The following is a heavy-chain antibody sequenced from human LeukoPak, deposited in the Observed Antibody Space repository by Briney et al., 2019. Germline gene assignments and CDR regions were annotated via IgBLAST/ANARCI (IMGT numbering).Heavy chain of an antibody. J-gene: IGHJ3*02. CDR3: ARDPESSGSWYGGAFDI. Sequence: GGSLRLSCAASGFTFSSYAMHWVRRAPGKGLEWVAVISYDGSNKYYADSVKGRFTISRDNSKNTLYLQMNSLRAEDTAVYYCARDPESSGSWYGGAFDIWGQGTMVTVSS. CDR1: GFTFSSYA. D-gene: IGHD6-13*01. CDR2: ISYDGSNK. V-gene: IGHV3-30*04.